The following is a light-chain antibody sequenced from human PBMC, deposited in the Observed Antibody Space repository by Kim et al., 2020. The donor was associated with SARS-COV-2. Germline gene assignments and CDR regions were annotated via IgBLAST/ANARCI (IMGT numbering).Light chain of an antibody. Sequence: QSVLTQPPSVSAAPGQKVTISCSGSSSNIGNNYVSWYQQLPGTAPKLLIYDNDKRPSGIPDRFSGSKSGTSATPGITGLQPGDEADYYCGTWDGSLSAAVFGGGTQLTVL. J-gene: IGLJ2*01. CDR3: GTWDGSLSAAV. CDR2: DND. CDR1: SSNIGNNY. V-gene: IGLV1-51*01.